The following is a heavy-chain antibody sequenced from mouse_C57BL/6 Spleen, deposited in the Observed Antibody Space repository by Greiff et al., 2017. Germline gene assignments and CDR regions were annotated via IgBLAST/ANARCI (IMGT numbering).Heavy chain of an antibody. J-gene: IGHJ1*03. CDR3: ARKEKFIRGYFDV. V-gene: IGHV1-50*01. Sequence: VQLQQPGAELVKPGASVKLSCKASGYTFTSYWMQWVKQRPGQGLEWIGEIDPSDSNTNYNQKFKGKATLTVDTSSSKAYMQVSSLTSEDSAVYYCARKEKFIRGYFDVWGTGTTVTVSS. CDR1: GYTFTSYW. CDR2: IDPSDSNT. D-gene: IGHD1-1*01.